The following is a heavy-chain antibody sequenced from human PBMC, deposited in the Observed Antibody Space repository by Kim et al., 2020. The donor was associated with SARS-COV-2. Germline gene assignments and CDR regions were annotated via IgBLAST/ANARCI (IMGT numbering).Heavy chain of an antibody. CDR1: GGSFSGYY. Sequence: SETLSLTCAVYGGSFSGYYWSWIRQPPGKGLEWIGEINHSGSTNYNPSLKSRVTISVDTSKNQFSLKLSSVTAADTAVYYCARSCARAPAGPKQGYCSGGSCYSCYYYGMDVWGQGTTVTVSS. D-gene: IGHD2-15*01. CDR2: INHSGST. J-gene: IGHJ6*02. CDR3: ARSCARAPAGPKQGYCSGGSCYSCYYYGMDV. V-gene: IGHV4-34*01.